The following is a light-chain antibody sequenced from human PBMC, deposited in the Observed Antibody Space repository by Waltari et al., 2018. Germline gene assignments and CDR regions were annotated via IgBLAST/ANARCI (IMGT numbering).Light chain of an antibody. V-gene: IGKV3-20*01. CDR3: QHYVRLPAT. Sequence: EIVLTQSPGSLSSSPGERVTLWCRASRCVSRALAWYQQKPGQAPRLLIFGASNRATGIPDRFSGSGSGTDFSLTISRLEPEDFAVYYCQHYVRLPATFGRGTKVEIK. CDR1: RCVSRA. CDR2: GAS. J-gene: IGKJ1*01.